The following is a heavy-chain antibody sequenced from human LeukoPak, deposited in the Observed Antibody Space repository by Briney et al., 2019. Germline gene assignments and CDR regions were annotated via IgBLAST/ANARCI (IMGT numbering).Heavy chain of an antibody. CDR1: GYSFTSYW. Sequence: GESLKISCKGSGYSFTSYWIGWVRQMPGKGLEWMGIIYPGDSDTRYSPSFQGQVTISADKSISTAYLQWGSLKASDTAMYYCARLQTPSYSSSSFFWFDPWGQGTLVTVSS. J-gene: IGHJ5*02. V-gene: IGHV5-51*01. CDR3: ARLQTPSYSSSSFFWFDP. D-gene: IGHD6-6*01. CDR2: IYPGDSDT.